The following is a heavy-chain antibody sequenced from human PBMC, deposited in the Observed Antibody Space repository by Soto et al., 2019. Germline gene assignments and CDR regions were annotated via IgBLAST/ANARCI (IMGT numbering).Heavy chain of an antibody. D-gene: IGHD5-12*01. J-gene: IGHJ4*02. CDR1: GGSISSYY. CDR3: ARVRGYSGYEAPGFDY. V-gene: IGHV4-59*01. Sequence: PSETLSLTCTVSGGSISSYYWSWIRQPPGKGLEWIGYIYYSGSTNYNPSLKSRVTISVDTSKNQFSLKLSSVTAADTAVYYCARVRGYSGYEAPGFDYWGQGTLVTVSS. CDR2: IYYSGST.